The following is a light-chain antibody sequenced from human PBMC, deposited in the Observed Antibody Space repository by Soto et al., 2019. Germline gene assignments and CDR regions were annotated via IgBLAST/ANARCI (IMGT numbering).Light chain of an antibody. J-gene: IGLJ2*01. CDR3: QTWGTGVI. CDR1: SAYSTYG. CDR2: INSDGTH. V-gene: IGLV4-69*01. Sequence: QPVLTQSPSASASLGASVKLTCTLPSAYSTYGIAWHQQQPEKGPRFLMRINSDGTHTKGDGIPDRFSGSSFGTERYLTISTVQSEDGADYYCQTWGTGVIFGGGTQLTVL.